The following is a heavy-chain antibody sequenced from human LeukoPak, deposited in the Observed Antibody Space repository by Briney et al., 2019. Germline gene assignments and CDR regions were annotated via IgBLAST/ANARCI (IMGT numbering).Heavy chain of an antibody. CDR1: GGSISSGSYY. CDR3: ARDKGRTPFDY. V-gene: IGHV4-61*02. Sequence: SETLSLTCTVSGGSISSGSYYWSWIRQPAGKGQEWIGRIYTSGSTNYNPSLKSRVTISVDTSKNQFSLKLSSVTAADTAVYYCARDKGRTPFDYWGQGTLVTVSS. J-gene: IGHJ4*02. CDR2: IYTSGST. D-gene: IGHD2-2*01.